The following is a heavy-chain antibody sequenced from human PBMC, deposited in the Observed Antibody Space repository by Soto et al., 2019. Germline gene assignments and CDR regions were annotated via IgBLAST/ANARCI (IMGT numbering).Heavy chain of an antibody. V-gene: IGHV3-21*01. CDR3: AREGYSSGSLYYYYGMDV. Sequence: GGSLRLSCAASGFTFSSYSMNWVRQAPGKGLEWVSSISSSSSYIYYADSVKGRFTISRDNAKNSLYLQMNSLRAEDTAVYYCAREGYSSGSLYYYYGMDVWGQGTTVTVSS. J-gene: IGHJ6*02. D-gene: IGHD6-19*01. CDR2: ISSSSSYI. CDR1: GFTFSSYS.